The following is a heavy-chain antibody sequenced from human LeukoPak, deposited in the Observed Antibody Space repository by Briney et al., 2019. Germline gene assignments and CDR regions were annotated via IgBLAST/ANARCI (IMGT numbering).Heavy chain of an antibody. CDR1: GFTFSSYG. Sequence: GGSLRLSCAASGFTFSSYGMHWVRQAPGKGLEWVAFIRYDGSNKYYADSVKGRFTISRDNSKNTLYLQMNSLRAEDTAVYYCAKPPAYCGGDCSAFDIWGQGTMVTASS. J-gene: IGHJ3*02. CDR3: AKPPAYCGGDCSAFDI. D-gene: IGHD2-21*02. V-gene: IGHV3-30*02. CDR2: IRYDGSNK.